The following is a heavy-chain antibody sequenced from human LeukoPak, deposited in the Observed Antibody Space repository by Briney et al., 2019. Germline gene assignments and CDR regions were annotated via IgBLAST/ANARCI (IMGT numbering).Heavy chain of an antibody. V-gene: IGHV1-2*02. CDR3: ARGPGQFDY. CDR1: GYTFTGYY. J-gene: IGHJ4*01. CDR2: INPSSGGT. Sequence: ASVKVSCKASGYTFTGYYIHWLRQAPGQGLEWMGWINPSSGGTNSAQKFQGRVTMTRDTSISTAYMELSRLRSDDTAVYYCARGPGQFDYWGHGTLVTVSS.